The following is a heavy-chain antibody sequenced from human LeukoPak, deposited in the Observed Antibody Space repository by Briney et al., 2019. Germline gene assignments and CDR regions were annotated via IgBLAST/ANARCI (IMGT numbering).Heavy chain of an antibody. Sequence: GSLSLPCTGFRFPLRSYNLDWVRQGPGEGPEGVSSITSSSNHIYYADSVKGRFTISRDNAKNSLFLQMNSLRADDTAVYYCARTWKYYFDNWGQGTLVTVSS. D-gene: IGHD1-1*01. J-gene: IGHJ4*02. V-gene: IGHV3-21*01. CDR2: ITSSSNHI. CDR1: RFPLRSYN. CDR3: ARTWKYYFDN.